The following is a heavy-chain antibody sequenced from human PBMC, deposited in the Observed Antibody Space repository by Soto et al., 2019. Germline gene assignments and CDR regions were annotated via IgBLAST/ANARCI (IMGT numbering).Heavy chain of an antibody. CDR1: GFTFSSYS. D-gene: IGHD3-3*01. J-gene: IGHJ4*02. Sequence: EVQLVESGGGLVNPGGSLRLSCAASGFTFSSYSMNWVRQAPGKGLEWVSSISSSSSYIYYADSVKGRFTISRDNAKNSLYLQMNSLRAEDTAVYYCAGNLYYDFWSGYDYWGQGTLVTVSS. V-gene: IGHV3-21*01. CDR3: AGNLYYDFWSGYDY. CDR2: ISSSSSYI.